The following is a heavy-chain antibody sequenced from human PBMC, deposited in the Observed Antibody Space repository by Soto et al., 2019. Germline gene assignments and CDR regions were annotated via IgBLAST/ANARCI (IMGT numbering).Heavy chain of an antibody. CDR3: ARRYGASFDY. CDR1: VGSIVSYY. V-gene: IGHV4-59*01. CDR2: IYYIGST. Sequence: QVQLQESGPGLVKPSETLSLTCTVSVGSIVSYYWTGFRHPPGKGLEWIGYIYYIGSTNYNPSLKSRVTISGDTSKNQFSLKLSSVTAADTAVYYCARRYGASFDYWGQGTLVTVSS. J-gene: IGHJ4*02. D-gene: IGHD4-17*01.